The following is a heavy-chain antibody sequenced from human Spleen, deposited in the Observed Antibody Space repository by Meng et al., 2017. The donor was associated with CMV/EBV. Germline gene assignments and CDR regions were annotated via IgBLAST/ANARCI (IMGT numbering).Heavy chain of an antibody. CDR1: GASISSYY. CDR2: IYYSGSP. CDR3: ARDMTGATGGGRDYYGMDV. D-gene: IGHD1-26*01. J-gene: IGHJ6*02. V-gene: IGHV4-59*01. Sequence: SETLSLTCTVSGASISSYYWSWIRQPPGKGLEWIGYIYYSGSPNYNPSLKSRVTISVDTSKNQFSLKLSSVTAADTAVYYCARDMTGATGGGRDYYGMDVWGQGTTVTVSS.